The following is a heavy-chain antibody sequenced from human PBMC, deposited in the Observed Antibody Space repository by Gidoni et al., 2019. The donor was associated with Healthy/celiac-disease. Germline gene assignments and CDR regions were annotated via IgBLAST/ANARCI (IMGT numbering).Heavy chain of an antibody. CDR3: ARQYSYGSFDY. J-gene: IGHJ4*02. V-gene: IGHV4-39*01. D-gene: IGHD5-18*01. CDR1: GGSISSSSDY. Sequence: QLQLQESGPGLVKPSETLSLTCTVSGGSISSSSDYWGWIRQPPGKGLEWIGSIYYSGSTYYNPSLKSRVTISVDTSKNQFSLKLSSVTAADTAVYYCARQYSYGSFDYWGQGTLVTVSS. CDR2: IYYSGST.